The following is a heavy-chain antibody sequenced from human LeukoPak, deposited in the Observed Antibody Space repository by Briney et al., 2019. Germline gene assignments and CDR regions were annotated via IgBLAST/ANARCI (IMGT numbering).Heavy chain of an antibody. CDR3: ARRYCSGGSCYDWFDS. CDR2: ITSSSIYI. Sequence: GGSLRLSCAASGFTFSSYTMNWVRQARGKGLEWVSSITSSSIYIYYADSLKGRFNISRDNVKNSLYLQMNSLRAEDTAVYYCARRYCSGGSCYDWFDSWGQGTLVTVSS. CDR1: GFTFSSYT. V-gene: IGHV3-21*01. D-gene: IGHD2-15*01. J-gene: IGHJ5*01.